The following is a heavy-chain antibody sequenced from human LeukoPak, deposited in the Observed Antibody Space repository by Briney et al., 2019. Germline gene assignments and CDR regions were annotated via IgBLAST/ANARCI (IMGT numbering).Heavy chain of an antibody. J-gene: IGHJ2*01. V-gene: IGHV1-46*01. Sequence: GASVKVSCKASGYTFTSYYMHWVRQAPGQGLEWMGIINPSGGSTSYAQKFQSRVTMTRDTSTSTVYMELSSLRSEDTAVYYCARDGRDILTGYATGSNWYFDLWGRGTLVTVSS. CDR2: INPSGGST. CDR1: GYTFTSYY. CDR3: ARDGRDILTGYATGSNWYFDL. D-gene: IGHD3-9*01.